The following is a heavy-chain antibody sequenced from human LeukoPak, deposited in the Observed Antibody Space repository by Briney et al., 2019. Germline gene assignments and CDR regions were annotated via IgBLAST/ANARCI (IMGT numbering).Heavy chain of an antibody. CDR1: GFTFSSYA. J-gene: IGHJ4*02. D-gene: IGHD6-19*01. CDR3: ARGVRIAVAGYIDC. V-gene: IGHV3-30*04. CDR2: ISYDGSNK. Sequence: GGSLRLSCAASGFTFSSYAMHWVRRASSKGLEWVAAISYDGSNKKYADSVKGRFTISRDNSKNTLYLQMNSLRSDDTAVYYCARGVRIAVAGYIDCWGQGTLVTVSS.